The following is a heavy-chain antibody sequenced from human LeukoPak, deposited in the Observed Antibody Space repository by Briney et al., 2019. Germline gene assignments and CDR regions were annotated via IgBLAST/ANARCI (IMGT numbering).Heavy chain of an antibody. CDR1: GVIFGSCW. CDR2: IKQDGSEK. Sequence: GGSLRLSCAASGVIFGSCWMSWVRQATGKGLEWVANIKQDGSEKSYAPSDTRRFTISRDNPKNSMYLQMDSLRAEDGAVYYCARRDWTVWGQRTLVTVSS. D-gene: IGHD3/OR15-3a*01. V-gene: IGHV3-7*01. CDR3: ARRDWTV. J-gene: IGHJ4*02.